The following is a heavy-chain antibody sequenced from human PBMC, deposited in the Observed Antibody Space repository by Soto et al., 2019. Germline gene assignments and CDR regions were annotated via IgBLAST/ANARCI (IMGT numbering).Heavy chain of an antibody. V-gene: IGHV1-46*03. CDR1: GYTFTSYF. Sequence: ASVKVSCKASGYTFTSYFIHWVRQAPGQGLEWMGIINPSSGTTTYAQKFQDRLTMTRDTSTSTVYMELSSLRSEDTAVYYCTRVSDAIDIRGQGTKVTVSS. CDR2: INPSSGTT. CDR3: TRVSDAIDI. J-gene: IGHJ3*02.